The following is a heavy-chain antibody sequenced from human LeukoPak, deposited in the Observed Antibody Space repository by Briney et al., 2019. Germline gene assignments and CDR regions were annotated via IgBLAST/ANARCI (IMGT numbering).Heavy chain of an antibody. CDR1: GYTFTGYY. J-gene: IGHJ4*02. CDR3: VRGRGSTSSNFDY. CDR2: INPNSGGT. D-gene: IGHD2-2*01. V-gene: IGHV1-2*02. Sequence: ASVKVSCKASGYTFTGYYMHWVRQAPGQGLEWMGWINPNSGGTNYAQKFQGRVTMTRDTSIRTAYMELSRLTSDDTAVYYCVRGRGSTSSNFDYWGQGTLLTVSS.